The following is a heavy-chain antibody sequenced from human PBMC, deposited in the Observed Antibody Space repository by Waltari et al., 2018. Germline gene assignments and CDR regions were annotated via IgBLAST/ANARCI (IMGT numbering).Heavy chain of an antibody. D-gene: IGHD3-10*01. CDR1: GFTFDDYA. Sequence: EVQLVESGGGLAQPGRSLRLSCVASGFTFDDYARHWVRQRQGKGREWVAGISWNSGGIGYADSTRCRFTISRDNAKKSLYLQMQSLRPDDTARYYCVKGGWGFGELYDQHWGQGTLVTVSS. V-gene: IGHV3-9*01. CDR2: ISWNSGGI. J-gene: IGHJ1*01. CDR3: VKGGWGFGELYDQH.